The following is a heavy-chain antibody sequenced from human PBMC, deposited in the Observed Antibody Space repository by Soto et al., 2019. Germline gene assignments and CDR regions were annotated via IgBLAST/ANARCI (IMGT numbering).Heavy chain of an antibody. Sequence: ASVKVSCKASGYTFTSYGISWVRQAPGQGLEWMGIISASGGNTSYAQKLQGRVTMTRDTSTSTVYMELSSLRSEDTAVYYCARDAEMATEGYFDYWGQGTLVTVSS. CDR2: ISASGGNT. CDR1: GYTFTSYG. J-gene: IGHJ4*02. D-gene: IGHD5-12*01. CDR3: ARDAEMATEGYFDY. V-gene: IGHV1-46*01.